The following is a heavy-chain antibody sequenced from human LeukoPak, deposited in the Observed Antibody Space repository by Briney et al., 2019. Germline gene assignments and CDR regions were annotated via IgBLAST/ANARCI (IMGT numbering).Heavy chain of an antibody. CDR3: AKDSDTPHYFDY. Sequence: RWASVKVSCKASGYTFTSYAMHWVRQAPGQRLEWMGWINAGNGNTKYSQKFQGRVTITRDTSASTAYMELSSLRSEDTAVYYCAKDSDTPHYFDYWGQGTLVTVSS. CDR1: GYTFTSYA. J-gene: IGHJ4*02. V-gene: IGHV1-3*01. D-gene: IGHD5-18*01. CDR2: INAGNGNT.